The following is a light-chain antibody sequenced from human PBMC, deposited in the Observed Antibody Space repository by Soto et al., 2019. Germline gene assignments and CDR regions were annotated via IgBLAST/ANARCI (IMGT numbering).Light chain of an antibody. CDR1: QSLVYSNGNAY. V-gene: IGKV2-30*01. CDR3: MQGTHWPLT. J-gene: IGKJ1*01. CDR2: QVS. Sequence: DAVLTQSPLSLPVTLGQPAAISCRSSQSLVYSNGNAYLIWFQQRPGQSPRRLIYQVSTRDAGVPDRFSGSVSGTYFTLTISRVEAEDVGRYYCMQGTHWPLTFGQGTKVEIK.